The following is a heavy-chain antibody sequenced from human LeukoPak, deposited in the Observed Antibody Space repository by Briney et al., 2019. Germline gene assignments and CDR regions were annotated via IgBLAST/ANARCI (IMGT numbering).Heavy chain of an antibody. V-gene: IGHV3-21*01. Sequence: GESLRLSCAASGFTFSTYSMNWLRLAPGKGLEWVSSISPDSNYKYYVDSVKGRFTISRDNAKSSLYLQMNSLRAEDTALYYCVRGGYRGFDYEYWGQGTLVTVSS. D-gene: IGHD5-12*01. CDR1: GFTFSTYS. CDR3: VRGGYRGFDYEY. J-gene: IGHJ4*02. CDR2: ISPDSNYK.